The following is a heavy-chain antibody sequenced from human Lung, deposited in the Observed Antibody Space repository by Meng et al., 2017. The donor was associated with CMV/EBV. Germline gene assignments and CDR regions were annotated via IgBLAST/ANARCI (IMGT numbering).Heavy chain of an antibody. V-gene: IGHV3-23*01. J-gene: IGHJ5*01. D-gene: IGHD6-19*01. CDR2: IGNSGGST. CDR1: GFTFSSYP. CDR3: ARGSAQWLDNWFGS. Sequence: GESLKISCTASGFTFSSYPMGWVRQAPGKGLEWVSSIGNSGGSTYYADSVKGRFTISRGNAKNSLYLQMNSLRAEDTAVYYCARGSAQWLDNWFGSWGQGNLVTVSS.